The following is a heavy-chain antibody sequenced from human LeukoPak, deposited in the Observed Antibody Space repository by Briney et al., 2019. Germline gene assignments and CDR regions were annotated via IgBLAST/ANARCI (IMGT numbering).Heavy chain of an antibody. J-gene: IGHJ4*02. CDR2: IYYSGST. V-gene: IGHV4-39*01. Sequence: PSETLSLTCTVSGGSFSSSDYYWGWIRQPPGKGLEWIGSIYYSGSTYYNPSLKSRVTISVDTSKNQFSLKLSSVTAADTAVYYCARYPYYGSGANWGQGTLVTVSS. CDR3: ARYPYYGSGAN. CDR1: GGSFSSSDYY. D-gene: IGHD3-10*01.